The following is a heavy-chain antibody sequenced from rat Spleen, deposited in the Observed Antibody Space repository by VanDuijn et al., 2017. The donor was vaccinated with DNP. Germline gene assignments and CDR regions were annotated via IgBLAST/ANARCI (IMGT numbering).Heavy chain of an antibody. Sequence: EVQVVESGGGLVQPGRSMKLSCAASGFTFSNSDMAWVRQAPTRGLEWVAYIGSPAYAPYYTDSVKGRFAISRDNAKSTLYLQMDSLRSEDTATYYCASLNYGRATWFAYWGQGTLVTVSS. D-gene: IGHD1-3*01. CDR1: GFTFSNSD. CDR2: IGSPAYAP. J-gene: IGHJ3*01. V-gene: IGHV5-25*01. CDR3: ASLNYGRATWFAY.